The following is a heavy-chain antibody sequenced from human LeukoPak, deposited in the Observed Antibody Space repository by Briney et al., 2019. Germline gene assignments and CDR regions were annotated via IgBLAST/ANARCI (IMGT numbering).Heavy chain of an antibody. D-gene: IGHD3-3*01. Sequence: GESLKISCKDSGYTFSSYWISWVRQMPGRGLEWMGRIDPSDSYINYSPSFQGHVTISVDKSMNTAYLQWRSLKASDTTMYYCARHRRDWSGHYNWFDTWGQGTLVTVSS. V-gene: IGHV5-10-1*01. CDR1: GYTFSSYW. CDR3: ARHRRDWSGHYNWFDT. CDR2: IDPSDSYI. J-gene: IGHJ5*02.